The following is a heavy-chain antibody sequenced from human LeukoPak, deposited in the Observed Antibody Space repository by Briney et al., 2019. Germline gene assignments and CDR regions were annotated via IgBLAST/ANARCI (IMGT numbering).Heavy chain of an antibody. CDR1: GDSISSCSYY. Sequence: PSQTLSLTCTVSGDSISSCSYYWSWIRQPAGKGLEWIGRIYSSGSTNYNPSLKSRVTISVDTSSNQVSLKLRSVTAADTAVYYCARLDCSADACYNYWGLGSLFTVSS. V-gene: IGHV4-61*02. D-gene: IGHD2-15*01. CDR2: IYSSGST. CDR3: ARLDCSADACYNY. J-gene: IGHJ4*02.